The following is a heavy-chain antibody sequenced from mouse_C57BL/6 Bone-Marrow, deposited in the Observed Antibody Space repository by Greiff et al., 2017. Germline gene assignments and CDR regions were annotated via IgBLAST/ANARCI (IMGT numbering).Heavy chain of an antibody. J-gene: IGHJ2*01. V-gene: IGHV14-4*01. D-gene: IGHD2-1*01. Sequence: VQLQQSGAELVRPGASVKLSCTASGFNIKDDYMHWVKQRPEQGLEWIGWIDPENGDTEYASKFQGKATITADTSSNTAYLQLSSLTTEDTAVYYCTARDGKEGYFDYWGQGTTLTVSS. CDR2: IDPENGDT. CDR3: TARDGKEGYFDY. CDR1: GFNIKDDY.